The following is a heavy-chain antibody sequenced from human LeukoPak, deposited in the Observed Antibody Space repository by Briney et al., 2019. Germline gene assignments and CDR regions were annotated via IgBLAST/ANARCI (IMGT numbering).Heavy chain of an antibody. CDR2: IYYSRST. CDR1: GGSISSADYY. V-gene: IGHV4-30-4*01. J-gene: IGHJ5*02. D-gene: IGHD4-23*01. CDR3: ARATTVVTPAWFDP. Sequence: SQTLSLTCTVSGGSISSADYYWSWIRQPPGKGLEWIGYIYYSRSTYYNPSLKSRVTMSVDTSKNQFSLKLSSVTAADTAVYYCARATTVVTPAWFDPWGQGTLVTVSS.